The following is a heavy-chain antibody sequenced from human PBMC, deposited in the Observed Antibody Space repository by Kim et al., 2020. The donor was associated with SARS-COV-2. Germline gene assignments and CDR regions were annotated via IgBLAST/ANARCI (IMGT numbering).Heavy chain of an antibody. CDR3: AKQTYGMDV. CDR1: GFSFSSDG. Sequence: GGSLRLSCAASGFSFSSDGMHWVRQAPGKGLEWVAVISYDGSTKYYADSVKGRVTISRDNSRNTLYLQMNSLRADDTAVYYCAKQTYGMDVWGQGTTVTVSS. CDR2: ISYDGSTK. V-gene: IGHV3-30*18. J-gene: IGHJ6*02.